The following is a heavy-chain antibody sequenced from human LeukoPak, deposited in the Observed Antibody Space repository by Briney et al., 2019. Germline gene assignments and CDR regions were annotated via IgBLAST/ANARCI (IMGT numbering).Heavy chain of an antibody. CDR3: ARGWDRYNWFDP. Sequence: SETLSLTCTVSGGSISRSSYYWGWMRQPPGKGLEWIGRIYYSGSTHDNPSLKGRVTISVDTSKNQFSLKLSSVTAAATAVYFCARGWDRYNWFDPWGQGTLVTVSS. CDR2: IYYSGST. J-gene: IGHJ5*02. V-gene: IGHV4-39*07. CDR1: GGSISRSSYY. D-gene: IGHD1-26*01.